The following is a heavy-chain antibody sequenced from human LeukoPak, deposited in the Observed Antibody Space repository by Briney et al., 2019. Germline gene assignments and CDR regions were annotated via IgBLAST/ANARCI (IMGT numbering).Heavy chain of an antibody. J-gene: IGHJ3*02. Sequence: GGSLRLSCAASGFTFSSYGMHWVRQAPGKGLEGVAVISYDGSNKYYADSVKGRFTISRDNSKNTLYLQMNSLRAEDTAVYYCASEMATISRDAFDIWGQGTMVTVSS. CDR3: ASEMATISRDAFDI. V-gene: IGHV3-30*03. D-gene: IGHD5-24*01. CDR1: GFTFSSYG. CDR2: ISYDGSNK.